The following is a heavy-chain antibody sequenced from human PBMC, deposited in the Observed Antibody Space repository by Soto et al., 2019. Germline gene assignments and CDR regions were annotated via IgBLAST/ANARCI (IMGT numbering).Heavy chain of an antibody. J-gene: IGHJ6*03. Sequence: GGSLRLSCAASGFTFDDYGMSWVRQAPGKGLEWVSGINWNGGSTGYADSVKGRFTISRDNAKNSLYLQMNSLRAEDTALYHCARDPSKDYDYIWGSYRYTYYYYMDVWGKGTTVTVSS. CDR1: GFTFDDYG. CDR2: INWNGGST. V-gene: IGHV3-20*01. CDR3: ARDPSKDYDYIWGSYRYTYYYYMDV. D-gene: IGHD3-16*02.